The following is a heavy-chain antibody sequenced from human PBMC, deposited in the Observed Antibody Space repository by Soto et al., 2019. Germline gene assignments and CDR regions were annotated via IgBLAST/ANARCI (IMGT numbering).Heavy chain of an antibody. V-gene: IGHV1-2*02. CDR2: INPNSGGT. Sequence: XSVKVSCKASGCTFTCYYMNLVRQAPGQGLEWMGWINPNSGGTNYAQKFQGRVTMTRDTSISTAYMELSRLRSDDTAVYYCARESAVAGFDDWGQGTLVTVSS. CDR3: ARESAVAGFDD. CDR1: GCTFTCYY. J-gene: IGHJ4*02. D-gene: IGHD6-19*01.